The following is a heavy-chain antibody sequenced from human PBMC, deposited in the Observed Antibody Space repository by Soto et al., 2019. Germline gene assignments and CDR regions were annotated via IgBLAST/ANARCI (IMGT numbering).Heavy chain of an antibody. J-gene: IGHJ1*01. CDR2: IHHSGST. Sequence: QEQLQESGPGLVKASQTLSLTCNVSGGSISSGGYYWTWIRQHPGKGLEWIGNIHHSGSTFYNPSLQSRVSISVDTSKNQFSLKLSSVTAADTAVYFCVRGVLSWGQGTLVTVSS. V-gene: IGHV4-31*03. CDR1: GGSISSGGYY. D-gene: IGHD3-10*01. CDR3: VRGVLS.